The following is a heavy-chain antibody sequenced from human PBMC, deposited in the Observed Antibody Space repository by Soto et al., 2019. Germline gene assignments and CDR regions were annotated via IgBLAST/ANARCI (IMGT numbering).Heavy chain of an antibody. CDR2: INPNSGGT. Sequence: VSVKVSCKASGYAFTGYYMHWVRQAPGQGLEWMGWINPNSGGTNYAQKFQGRVTMTRDTSISTAYMELSRLRSDDTAVYYCARATVTTPPRFDPWGQGTLVTV. CDR1: GYAFTGYY. D-gene: IGHD4-4*01. J-gene: IGHJ5*02. V-gene: IGHV1-2*02. CDR3: ARATVTTPPRFDP.